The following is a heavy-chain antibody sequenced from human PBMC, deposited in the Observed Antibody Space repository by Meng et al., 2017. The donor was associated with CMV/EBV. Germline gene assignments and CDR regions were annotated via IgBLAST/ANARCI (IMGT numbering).Heavy chain of an antibody. CDR3: ARVTEGDWYFDL. D-gene: IGHD1-14*01. Sequence: SQTLSLTCAVNGGSLSGYHGNWIRQPPGKGLEGIGEINHSGTTIYSPSLRSRVTISIDRSKKQFSLRLNSVTAADTAVYYCARVTEGDWYFDLWGRGTLVTVSS. V-gene: IGHV4-34*01. CDR2: INHSGTT. CDR1: GGSLSGYH. J-gene: IGHJ2*01.